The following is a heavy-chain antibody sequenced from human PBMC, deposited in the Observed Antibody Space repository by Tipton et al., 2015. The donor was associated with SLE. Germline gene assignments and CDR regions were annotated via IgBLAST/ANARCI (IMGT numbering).Heavy chain of an antibody. CDR3: AREMLGRNDAFDI. CDR2: IYHSGST. J-gene: IGHJ3*02. D-gene: IGHD1-26*01. V-gene: IGHV4-34*01. CDR1: GGSFSGYY. Sequence: TLSLTCAVYGGSFSGYYWSWIRQPAGKGLEWIGSIYHSGSTYYNPSLKSRVTISVDTSKNQFSLKLSSVAAADTAVYHCAREMLGRNDAFDIWGQGTMVTVSS.